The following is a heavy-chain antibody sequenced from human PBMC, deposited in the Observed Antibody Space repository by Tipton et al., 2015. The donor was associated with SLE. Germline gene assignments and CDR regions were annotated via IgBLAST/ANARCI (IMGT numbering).Heavy chain of an antibody. CDR1: GGSFSGYY. CDR3: ASPEGGYCSSTSCYAFDI. J-gene: IGHJ3*02. Sequence: LRLSCAVYGGSFSGYYWSWIRQPLGKGLEWIGEINHSGSTNYNPSLKSRVTISVDTSKNQFSLKLSSVTAADTAVYYCASPEGGYCSSTSCYAFDIWGQGTMVTVSS. V-gene: IGHV4-34*01. CDR2: INHSGST. D-gene: IGHD2-2*01.